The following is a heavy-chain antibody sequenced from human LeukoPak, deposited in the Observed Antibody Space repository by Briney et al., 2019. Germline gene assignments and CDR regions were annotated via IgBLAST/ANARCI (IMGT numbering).Heavy chain of an antibody. D-gene: IGHD3-10*01. CDR3: ARGPEYGSSKGYGMDV. CDR2: IIPIFGTA. CDR1: GGTFSSYA. Sequence: SVKVSCKASGGTFSSYAISWVRQAPGQGLEWMGGIIPIFGTANYAQKFQGRVTITADESTSTAYMELSSLRSEDTAVYYCARGPEYGSSKGYGMDVWGQGTTVTVSS. J-gene: IGHJ6*02. V-gene: IGHV1-69*13.